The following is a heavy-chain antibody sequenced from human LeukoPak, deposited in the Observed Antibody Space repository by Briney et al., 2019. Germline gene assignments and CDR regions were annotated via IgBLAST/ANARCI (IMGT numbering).Heavy chain of an antibody. CDR3: ASLTYDFWSGPSYYYYMDV. CDR1: GGSISSSSYY. J-gene: IGHJ6*03. D-gene: IGHD3-3*01. Sequence: SETLSLTCTVSGGSISSSSYYWGWIRQPPGKGLEWIGSIYYSGSTYYNPSLKSRVTISVDTSKNQFSLKLSSVTAADTAVYYCASLTYDFWSGPSYYYYMDVWGKGTTVTVSS. CDR2: IYYSGST. V-gene: IGHV4-39*01.